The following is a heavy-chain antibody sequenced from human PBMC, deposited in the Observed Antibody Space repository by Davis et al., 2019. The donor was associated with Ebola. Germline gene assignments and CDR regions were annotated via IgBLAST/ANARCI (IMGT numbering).Heavy chain of an antibody. CDR3: ARAPYYNDISGFYVDY. V-gene: IGHV5-51*01. D-gene: IGHD3-22*01. Sequence: QVSCKGSGYSFTNYWIHWVRQMPGKGLEWMGMIYPGDSDTRYSPAFLGQVIFSADKSISTAYLQWSSLKASDTATYYCARAPYYNDISGFYVDYWGQGTLVTVSS. J-gene: IGHJ4*02. CDR1: GYSFTNYW. CDR2: IYPGDSDT.